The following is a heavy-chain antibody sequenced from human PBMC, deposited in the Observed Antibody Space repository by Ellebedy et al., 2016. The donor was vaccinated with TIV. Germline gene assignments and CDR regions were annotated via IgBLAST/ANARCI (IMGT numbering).Heavy chain of an antibody. CDR3: AREGCGGDCYLVNWFDP. J-gene: IGHJ5*02. CDR1: GFTFSDYY. CDR2: ISSSGTRI. Sequence: GESLKISCAASGFTFSDYYMSWIRQAPGKGLEWVAYISSSGTRIEYADSVKGRFTISRDNAKNSLYLQMNSLRAEDTAVYYCAREGCGGDCYLVNWFDPWGQGTQVTVSS. V-gene: IGHV3-11*01. D-gene: IGHD2-21*02.